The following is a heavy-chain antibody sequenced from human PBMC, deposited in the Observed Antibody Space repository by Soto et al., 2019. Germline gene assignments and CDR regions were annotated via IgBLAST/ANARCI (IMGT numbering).Heavy chain of an antibody. Sequence: QVQLVQSGAEVKKPGASVKVSCKASGYTFTSYDINWVRQATGQVLEWMGWMNPNSGNTGYAQKFQGRVTMTRNTSISTAYMELSSLRSEDTAVYYCARGLGRQWLVLGDRRAENFDYWGQGTLVTVSS. CDR1: GYTFTSYD. J-gene: IGHJ4*02. CDR2: MNPNSGNT. V-gene: IGHV1-8*01. CDR3: ARGLGRQWLVLGDRRAENFDY. D-gene: IGHD6-19*01.